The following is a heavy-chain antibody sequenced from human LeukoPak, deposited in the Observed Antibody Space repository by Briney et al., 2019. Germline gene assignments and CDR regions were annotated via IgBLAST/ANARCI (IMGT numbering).Heavy chain of an antibody. J-gene: IGHJ5*02. CDR3: ARGPYYYDSSGYPPYNWFDP. CDR1: GGSFSGYY. D-gene: IGHD3-22*01. CDR2: INHSGST. Sequence: PSETLSLTCAVYGGSFSGYYWSWLRQPPGKGLEWIGEINHSGSTNYNPSLKSRVTISVDTSKNQFSLKLSSVTAADTAVYYCARGPYYYDSSGYPPYNWFDPWGQGTLVTVSS. V-gene: IGHV4-34*01.